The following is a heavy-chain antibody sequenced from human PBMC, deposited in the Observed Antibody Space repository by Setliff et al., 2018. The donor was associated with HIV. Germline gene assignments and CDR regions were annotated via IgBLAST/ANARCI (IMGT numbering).Heavy chain of an antibody. CDR1: RYTFTGYY. J-gene: IGHJ1*01. CDR3: ARDDYANTDLDF. V-gene: IGHV7-4-1*01. CDR2: INTNNGNP. Sequence: ASVKVSCKTSRYTFTGYYIHWARQAPGQGLEWMGWINTNNGNPTYAQGFTGRFVFSSDTSVRTAYLQIVGLKAEDTAVYFCARDDYANTDLDFWGPGTLVTVSS. D-gene: IGHD4-17*01.